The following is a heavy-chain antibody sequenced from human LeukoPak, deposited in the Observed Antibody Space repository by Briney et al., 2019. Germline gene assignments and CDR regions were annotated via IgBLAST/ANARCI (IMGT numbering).Heavy chain of an antibody. V-gene: IGHV3-30*18. D-gene: IGHD3-10*01. J-gene: IGHJ4*02. CDR1: GFTFSSYG. CDR2: ISYDGSNK. Sequence: GRSLRLSCAASGFTFSSYGMHWVRQAPGKGLEWVAVISYDGSNKYYADSVKGRFTISRDNSKNTLYLQMNSLRAEGTAVYYCAKDRGSGSYYGSDYWGQGALVPVSS. CDR3: AKDRGSGSYYGSDY.